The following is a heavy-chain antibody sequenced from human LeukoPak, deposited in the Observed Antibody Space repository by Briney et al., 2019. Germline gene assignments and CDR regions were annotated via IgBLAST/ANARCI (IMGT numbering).Heavy chain of an antibody. CDR3: ARGVLYYDILTGYLDYYMDV. CDR2: IYTSGST. D-gene: IGHD3-9*01. J-gene: IGHJ6*03. Sequence: PSETLSLTCTVSGYSISSGYYWGWIRQPPGKGLEWIGRIYTSGSTNYNPSLKSRVTISVDTSKNQFSLKLSSVTAADTAVYYCARGVLYYDILTGYLDYYMDVWGKGTTVTISS. CDR1: GYSISSGYY. V-gene: IGHV4-38-2*02.